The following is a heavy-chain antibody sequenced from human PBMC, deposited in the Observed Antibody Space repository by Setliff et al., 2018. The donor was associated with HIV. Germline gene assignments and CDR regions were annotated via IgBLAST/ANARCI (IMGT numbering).Heavy chain of an antibody. J-gene: IGHJ6*03. Sequence: SETLSLTCTVSGGSISSYYWSWIRQPPGKGLEWIGEITHSGSTNYNPSLETRVTISVDTSKNQFSLKLSSVTAADTAVYYCAKQYCGGDCYSDSYYYMDVWGKGTTVTVSS. CDR1: GGSISSYY. D-gene: IGHD2-21*01. CDR3: AKQYCGGDCYSDSYYYMDV. CDR2: ITHSGST. V-gene: IGHV4-34*01.